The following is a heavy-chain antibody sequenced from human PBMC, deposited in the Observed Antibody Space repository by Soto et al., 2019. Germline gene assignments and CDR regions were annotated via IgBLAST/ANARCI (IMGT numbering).Heavy chain of an antibody. CDR2: ISNTGNTI. CDR1: GFTFNSYS. V-gene: IGHV3-48*02. J-gene: IGHJ6*02. CDR3: ARSSGARDCHAMDV. Sequence: EVQLVESGGVLIQPGGSLRLSCAASGFTFNSYSMNWVRHAPGTGLEWVSYISNTGNTIYHVDSVKGRFTITRDNAKNSLFLYVNRLRDEDTAVYFCARSSGARDCHAMDVWGQGTTVPVSS. D-gene: IGHD2-15*01.